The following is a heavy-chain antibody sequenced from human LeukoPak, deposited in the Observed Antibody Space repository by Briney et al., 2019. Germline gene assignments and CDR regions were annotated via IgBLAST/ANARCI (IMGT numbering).Heavy chain of an antibody. CDR2: IYTSGGT. CDR1: GDSISSYY. V-gene: IGHV4-4*09. D-gene: IGHD6-6*01. J-gene: IGHJ4*02. CDR3: ARLTRLSTSPDRYYLDY. Sequence: SETLSLTCTVSGDSISSYYWSWIRQPPGKGLEWIGYIYTSGGTNYIPSLKGRVTISIDTSKNQFSLKLSSVTTADSAVCYCARLTRLSTSPDRYYLDYWGQGTLVTVSS.